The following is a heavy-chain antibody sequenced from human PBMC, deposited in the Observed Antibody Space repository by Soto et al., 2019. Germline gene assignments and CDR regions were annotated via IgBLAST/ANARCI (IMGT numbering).Heavy chain of an antibody. CDR1: GYTFTSYG. Sequence: ASVKVSCKASGYTFTSYGISWVRQAPGQGLEWMGWISAYNGNTNYAQKLQGRVTMTTDTSTSTAYMELRSLRSDDTAVYYCARCFRSATDYYYYYYMDVWGKGTTVTVSS. D-gene: IGHD3-3*01. CDR3: ARCFRSATDYYYYYYMDV. J-gene: IGHJ6*03. CDR2: ISAYNGNT. V-gene: IGHV1-18*01.